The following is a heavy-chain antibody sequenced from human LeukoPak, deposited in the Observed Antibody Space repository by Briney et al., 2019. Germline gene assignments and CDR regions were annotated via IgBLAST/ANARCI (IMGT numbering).Heavy chain of an antibody. V-gene: IGHV1-3*01. CDR2: INAGNGNT. CDR1: GYTFTSYA. Sequence: ASVKVSCKASGYTFTSYAMNWVRQAPGQRLEWMGWINAGNGNTKYSQKFQGRVTITRDTSAGTAYMELSSLRSEDTAVYYCARTAYCGGDCYSHFDYWGQGTLVTVSS. D-gene: IGHD2-21*02. CDR3: ARTAYCGGDCYSHFDY. J-gene: IGHJ4*02.